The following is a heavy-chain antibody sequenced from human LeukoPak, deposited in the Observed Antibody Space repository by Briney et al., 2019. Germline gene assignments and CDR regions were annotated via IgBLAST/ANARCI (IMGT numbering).Heavy chain of an antibody. V-gene: IGHV1-24*01. Sequence: GASVKVSCKVSGYTLTELSMHWVRQAPGKGLEGMGGFDPEDGETIYAQKFQGRVTMTEDTSTATAYMELSSLRSEDTAVYYCATGYSYGSYYFDYWGQGTLVTVSS. CDR3: ATGYSYGSYYFDY. D-gene: IGHD5-18*01. J-gene: IGHJ4*02. CDR2: FDPEDGET. CDR1: GYTLTELS.